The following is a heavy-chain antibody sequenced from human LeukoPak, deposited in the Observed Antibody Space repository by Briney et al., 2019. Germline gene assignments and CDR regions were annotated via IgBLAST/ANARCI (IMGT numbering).Heavy chain of an antibody. D-gene: IGHD3-16*01. CDR3: ARGAEGDYVWGSYGH. Sequence: GGSLRLSCAASGFTFDDYGMSWVRHAPGKGLEWVSGINWNGGSTGYADSVKGRFTISRDNAKNSLYLQMNSLRAEDTALYHCARGAEGDYVWGSYGHWGQGTLVTVSS. J-gene: IGHJ4*02. CDR1: GFTFDDYG. CDR2: INWNGGST. V-gene: IGHV3-20*01.